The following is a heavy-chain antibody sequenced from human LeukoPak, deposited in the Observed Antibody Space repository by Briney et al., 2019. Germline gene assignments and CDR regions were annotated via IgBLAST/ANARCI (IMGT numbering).Heavy chain of an antibody. CDR1: GFTFSTYA. CDR3: AKIYDYVWGSYHEEYFQH. V-gene: IGHV3-23*01. Sequence: GGSLRLSCTASGFTFSTYAMSWVRQAPGKGPEWVSAISGSGGGPYYADSVKGRFTISRDNSKNTLYLQMNSLRAEDTAVYYCAKIYDYVWGSYHEEYFQHWGQGTLVTVSS. D-gene: IGHD3-16*01. J-gene: IGHJ1*01. CDR2: ISGSGGGP.